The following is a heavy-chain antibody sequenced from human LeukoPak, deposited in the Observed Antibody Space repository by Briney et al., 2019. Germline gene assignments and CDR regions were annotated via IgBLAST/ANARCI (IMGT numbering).Heavy chain of an antibody. J-gene: IGHJ4*02. D-gene: IGHD2-15*01. CDR2: IYYSGST. CDR3: ASLRGAYYFDY. Sequence: SETLTLTCTVSGGSISSYYGSWIRQPPGKGLEWIGYIYYSGSTDYNPSLKSRVTISVDTSKNQFSLKLSSVTAADTAVYYCASLRGAYYFDYWGQGTLVNVSS. CDR1: GGSISSYY. V-gene: IGHV4-59*01.